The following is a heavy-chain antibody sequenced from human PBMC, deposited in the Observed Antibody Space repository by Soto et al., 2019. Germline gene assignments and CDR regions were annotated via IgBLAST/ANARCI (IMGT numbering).Heavy chain of an antibody. CDR2: IKPDGTEK. CDR3: ERRRFADSGHEFDF. D-gene: IGHD4-17*01. J-gene: IGHJ4*02. V-gene: IGHV3-7*01. CDR1: GFTFSTYW. Sequence: QLVESGGNLVQPGGSLTLSCVASGFTFSTYWMTWVRQAPGKGLEGVANIKPDGTEKYYVESVKGRFTISRDNAENSLYMKMDSLTPEETAVYYCERRRFADSGHEFDFWGQGSLVTVSS.